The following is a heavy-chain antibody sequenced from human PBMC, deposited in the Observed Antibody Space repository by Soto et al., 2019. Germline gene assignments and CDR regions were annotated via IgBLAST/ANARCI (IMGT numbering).Heavy chain of an antibody. D-gene: IGHD1-1*01. Sequence: SETLSLTCAVYGGSFSGYYWSWIRQPPGKGLEWIGEINHSGSTNYNPSLKSRVTISVDTSKNQFSLKLSSVTTADTAVYYCARGGYELERRVYYFDYWGQGTLVTVSS. CDR2: INHSGST. CDR3: ARGGYELERRVYYFDY. V-gene: IGHV4-34*01. J-gene: IGHJ4*02. CDR1: GGSFSGYY.